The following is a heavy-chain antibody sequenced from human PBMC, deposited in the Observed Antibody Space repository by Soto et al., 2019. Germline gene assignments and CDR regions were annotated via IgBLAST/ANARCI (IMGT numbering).Heavy chain of an antibody. D-gene: IGHD3-22*01. J-gene: IGHJ3*02. CDR1: GFTFSSYA. Sequence: QVQLVESGGGVVQPGRSLRLSCAASGFTFSSYAMHWVRQAPGKGLEWVAVISYDGSNKYYADSVKGRFTISRDNSKNTLYLQMNSLRAEDTAVYYCARDGHYYDSSGYYPGSAFDIWGQGTMVTVSS. CDR3: ARDGHYYDSSGYYPGSAFDI. CDR2: ISYDGSNK. V-gene: IGHV3-30-3*01.